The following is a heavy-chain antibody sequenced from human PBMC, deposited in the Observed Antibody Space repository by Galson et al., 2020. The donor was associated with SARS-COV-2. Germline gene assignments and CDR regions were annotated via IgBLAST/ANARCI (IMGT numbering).Heavy chain of an antibody. J-gene: IGHJ6*02. V-gene: IGHV5-10-1*01. Sequence: KIGESLKISCKGSGYSFTSYWISWVRQMPGKGLEWMGRIDPSDSYTNYSPSFQGHVTISADKSISTAYLQWSSLKASDTAMYYCARRYCSSTSCYFGYYGMDVWGQGTTVTVSS. D-gene: IGHD2-2*01. CDR1: GYSFTSYW. CDR2: IDPSDSYT. CDR3: ARRYCSSTSCYFGYYGMDV.